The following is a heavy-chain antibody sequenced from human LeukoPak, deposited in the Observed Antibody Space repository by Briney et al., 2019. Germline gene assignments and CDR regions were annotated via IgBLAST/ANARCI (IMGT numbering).Heavy chain of an antibody. V-gene: IGHV4-4*07. CDR1: GGSISSYY. Sequence: SETLSLTCTVSGGSISSYYWSWIRQPAGKGLEWIGRIYTSGSTSYNPSLKSRVTMSVDTSKNQFSLKLSSVTAADTAVYYCARRRWAYYDFWSGYPYYMDVWGKGTTVTVSS. CDR2: IYTSGST. D-gene: IGHD3-3*01. J-gene: IGHJ6*03. CDR3: ARRRWAYYDFWSGYPYYMDV.